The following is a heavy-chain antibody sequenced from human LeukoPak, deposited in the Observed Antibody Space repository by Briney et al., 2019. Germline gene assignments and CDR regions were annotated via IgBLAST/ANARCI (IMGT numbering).Heavy chain of an antibody. J-gene: IGHJ5*02. CDR1: GYSFTSYW. D-gene: IGHD3-22*01. Sequence: GESLKISCKGSGYSFTSYWIGWVRQMPGRGLEYMGIIYPGDPDTRYSPSFQGQVTISADKSISTAYLQWSSLKASDTAMYYCARRDYYDSSGSNNWFDPWGQGTLVTVSS. CDR3: ARRDYYDSSGSNNWFDP. CDR2: IYPGDPDT. V-gene: IGHV5-51*01.